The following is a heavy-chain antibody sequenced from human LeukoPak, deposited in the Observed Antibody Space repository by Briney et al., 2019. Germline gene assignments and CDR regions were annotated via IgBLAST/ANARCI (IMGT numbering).Heavy chain of an antibody. CDR2: INPNSGGT. CDR3: ARAIGYCSSTSCSPIGYYYYGMDV. Sequence: ASVKVSCKASGYTFTSYYMHWVRQAPGQGLEWMGWINPNSGGTNYAQKFQGRVTMTRDTSISTAYMELSRLRSDDTAVYYCARAIGYCSSTSCSPIGYYYYGMDVWGQGTTVTVSS. V-gene: IGHV1-2*02. J-gene: IGHJ6*02. D-gene: IGHD2-2*01. CDR1: GYTFTSYY.